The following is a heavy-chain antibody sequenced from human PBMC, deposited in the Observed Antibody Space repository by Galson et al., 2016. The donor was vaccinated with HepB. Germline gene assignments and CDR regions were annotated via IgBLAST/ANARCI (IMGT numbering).Heavy chain of an antibody. V-gene: IGHV3-64D*06. Sequence: SLILSCAASGFTFSSYAMHWVRQAPGKGLEYVSAISSNGGSTYYADSVKCRFTISRDNSKNTLYLQMRSLRAEDTAVYYCVKEITDSYGFLSSYYYYGMDVWGQGTTVTVSS. J-gene: IGHJ6*02. CDR3: VKEITDSYGFLSSYYYYGMDV. D-gene: IGHD5-18*01. CDR1: GFTFSSYA. CDR2: ISSNGGST.